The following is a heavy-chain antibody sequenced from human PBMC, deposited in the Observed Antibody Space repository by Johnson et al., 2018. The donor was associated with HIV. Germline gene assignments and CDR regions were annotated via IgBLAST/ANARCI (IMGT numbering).Heavy chain of an antibody. J-gene: IGHJ3*02. CDR3: ARGRPWGWELLRSYAFDI. Sequence: VQLVESGGVVVQPGGSLRLSCAVSGFTFDDYAMHWVRQAPGKGLEWVSLISWDGNSTYYADSVKGRFTISRENSENSLYLQMNSLRAEDTALYYCARGRPWGWELLRSYAFDIWGQGTMVTVSS. D-gene: IGHD1-26*01. CDR2: ISWDGNST. CDR1: GFTFDDYA. V-gene: IGHV3-43D*03.